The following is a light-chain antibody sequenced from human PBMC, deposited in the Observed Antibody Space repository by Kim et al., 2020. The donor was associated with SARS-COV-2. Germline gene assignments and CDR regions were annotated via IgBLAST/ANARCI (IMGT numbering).Light chain of an antibody. Sequence: EIVLTQSPGTVSLSPGERATLSCRASQSVTSNYLAWYQQKPGQAPRLLFYASSTRATGIPDRFSGSGSGTDFTLSISGLEPEDSAVYYCQEYATSLLSFGGGTKVDIK. J-gene: IGKJ4*01. CDR2: ASS. CDR3: QEYATSLLS. V-gene: IGKV3-20*01. CDR1: QSVTSNY.